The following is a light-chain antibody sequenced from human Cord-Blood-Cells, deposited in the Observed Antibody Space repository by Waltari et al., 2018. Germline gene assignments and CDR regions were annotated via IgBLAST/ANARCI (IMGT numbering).Light chain of an antibody. CDR1: SSDVGGYNY. CDR3: CSYAGSYTYV. J-gene: IGLJ1*01. V-gene: IGLV2-11*01. Sequence: QSALTQPRSVSGSPGQSVTIFCTGTSSDVGGYNYLSWYQQHPGKAPKLMIYDVSKRPSGVPDRFSGSKSGNTASLTISGLQAEDEADYYCCSYAGSYTYVFGTGTKVTVL. CDR2: DVS.